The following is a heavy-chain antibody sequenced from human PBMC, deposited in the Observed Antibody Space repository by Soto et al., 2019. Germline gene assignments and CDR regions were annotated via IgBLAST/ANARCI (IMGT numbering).Heavy chain of an antibody. CDR2: IYYSGST. CDR1: GGSISSSSYY. V-gene: IGHV4-39*01. CDR3: ASRPYYYASSGYSTRTDY. J-gene: IGHJ4*02. D-gene: IGHD3-22*01. Sequence: QLQESGPGLVKPSETLSLTCTVSGGSISSSSYYWGWIRQPPGKGLEWIGSIYYSGSTYYNPSLKSRVTISVDTSKNQCSLKLSSVTAADTAVYYCASRPYYYASSGYSTRTDYWGQGTLVTVSS.